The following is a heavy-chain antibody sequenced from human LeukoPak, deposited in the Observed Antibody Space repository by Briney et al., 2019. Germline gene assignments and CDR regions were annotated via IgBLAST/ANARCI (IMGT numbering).Heavy chain of an antibody. CDR3: AKGIVEWDGLLPSLAFYNMDV. Sequence: ASVKVSCKASGGTFSNVGISWVRQAPGHELEWMGGIITHFGTPDYAQRFQGRVTITADELTGTAYMELSSLRSEDTAVYYCAKGIVEWDGLLPSLAFYNMDVWGTGTTVTVSS. CDR1: GGTFSNVG. CDR2: IITHFGTP. J-gene: IGHJ6*03. D-gene: IGHD3-22*01. V-gene: IGHV1-69*13.